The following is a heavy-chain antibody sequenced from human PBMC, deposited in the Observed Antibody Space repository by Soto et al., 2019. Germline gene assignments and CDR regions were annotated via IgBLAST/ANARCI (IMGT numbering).Heavy chain of an antibody. V-gene: IGHV4-4*07. CDR3: ARGGDSSGWYNEIYYYYYGMDV. D-gene: IGHD6-19*01. Sequence: SETLSLTCTVSGGSISSYYWSWIRQPAGKGLEWIGRIYTSGSTNYNPSLKSRVTMSVDTSKNQFSQKLSSVTAADTAVYYCARGGDSSGWYNEIYYYYYGMDVWGQGTTVTVSS. J-gene: IGHJ6*02. CDR2: IYTSGST. CDR1: GGSISSYY.